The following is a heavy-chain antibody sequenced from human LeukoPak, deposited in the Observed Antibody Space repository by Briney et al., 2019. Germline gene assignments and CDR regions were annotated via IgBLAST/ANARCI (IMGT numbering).Heavy chain of an antibody. V-gene: IGHV4-4*07. CDR3: ARLSSTWYQDWYFDL. CDR1: GGSISSYD. J-gene: IGHJ2*01. CDR2: IYTSGST. D-gene: IGHD6-13*01. Sequence: SETLSLTCTVSGGSISSYDWSWIRQPAGKGLEWIGRIYTSGSTNYNPSLKSRVTMSVDTSKNQFSLKLNSVTAADTAVYYCARLSSTWYQDWYFDLWGRGTLVTVSS.